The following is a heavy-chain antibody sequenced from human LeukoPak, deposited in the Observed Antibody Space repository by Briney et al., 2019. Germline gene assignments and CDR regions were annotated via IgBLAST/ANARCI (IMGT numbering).Heavy chain of an antibody. V-gene: IGHV4-39*07. CDR1: GGSIISSGFY. Sequence: SETLSFTCTVSGGSIISSGFYWGWIRQPPGKGLEWIGNIYYGGSAYYNPSLKSRVTISVDTSKNQFSLKLSSVTAADTAVYYCARQPNIVVVDNWFDPWGQGTLVAVSS. CDR2: IYYGGSA. J-gene: IGHJ5*02. CDR3: ARQPNIVVVDNWFDP. D-gene: IGHD2-15*01.